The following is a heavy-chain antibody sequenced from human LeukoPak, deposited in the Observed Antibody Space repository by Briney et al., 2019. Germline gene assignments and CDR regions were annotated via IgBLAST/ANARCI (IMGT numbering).Heavy chain of an antibody. J-gene: IGHJ3*02. CDR2: INPNSGGT. D-gene: IGHD1-26*01. CDR1: GYTFTGYY. V-gene: IGHV1-2*02. Sequence: ASVKVSCKASGYTFTGYYMHWVRQAPGQGLEWMGWINPNSGGTNYAQKFQGRVTMTRDTSISTAHMELSRLRSDDTAVYYCARVGAGSYRLDAFDIWGQGTMVTVSS. CDR3: ARVGAGSYRLDAFDI.